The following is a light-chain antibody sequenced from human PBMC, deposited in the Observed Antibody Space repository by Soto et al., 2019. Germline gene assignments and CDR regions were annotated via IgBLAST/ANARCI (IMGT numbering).Light chain of an antibody. Sequence: EIVMTQSPATLSVSPGERATLSCGASQSISSNLAWYQQKPGQAPRLLMFRTSSRATGFPASFSGSGSGTEFNLTISSLQSEDFGAYYCQQYNNWPSATFGGGTKVDIK. V-gene: IGKV3-15*01. J-gene: IGKJ4*01. CDR3: QQYNNWPSAT. CDR1: QSISSN. CDR2: RTS.